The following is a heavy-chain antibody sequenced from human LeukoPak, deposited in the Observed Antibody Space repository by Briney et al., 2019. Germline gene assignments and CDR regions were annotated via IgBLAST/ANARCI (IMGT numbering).Heavy chain of an antibody. D-gene: IGHD4-11*01. CDR1: GDGFTNYW. CDR2: IYLGDSDI. J-gene: IGHJ5*02. Sequence: GESLKISCKASGDGFTNYWIGWVRQMPGRGLEWMGIIYLGDSDITYSPSFQGQVTISADRSINTAYLQWSSLKASDTAMYYCATTLIGRLSWLDPWGQGTQVTVSS. V-gene: IGHV5-51*01. CDR3: ATTLIGRLSWLDP.